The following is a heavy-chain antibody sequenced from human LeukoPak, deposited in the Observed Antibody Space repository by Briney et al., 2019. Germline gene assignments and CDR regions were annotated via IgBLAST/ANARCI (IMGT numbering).Heavy chain of an antibody. Sequence: PGGSLRLSCAASGFTFSSSAMSWVRQAPGKGLEWVSTISGSGANTYCADSVKGRFTISRDNSKNTVYLQMDSLRAEDTAIYYCAKGGPRAPLPAWGQGTQVTVSS. CDR1: GFTFSSSA. J-gene: IGHJ4*02. CDR2: ISGSGANT. V-gene: IGHV3-23*01. CDR3: AKGGPRAPLPA.